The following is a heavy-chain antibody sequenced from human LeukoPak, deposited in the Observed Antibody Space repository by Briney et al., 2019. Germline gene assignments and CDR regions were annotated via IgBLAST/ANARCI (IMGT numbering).Heavy chain of an antibody. CDR3: ARDRLWIEPLDY. CDR2: INHSGSP. V-gene: IGHV4-34*01. D-gene: IGHD5-18*01. Sequence: SETLSLTCAVYGGSFSAYYWSWIRQPPGKGLEWIGEINHSGSPNYNPSLKSRITISVDTSKNQFSLRLRSVTAADTATYYCARDRLWIEPLDYWGQGTLVIVSS. CDR1: GGSFSAYY. J-gene: IGHJ4*02.